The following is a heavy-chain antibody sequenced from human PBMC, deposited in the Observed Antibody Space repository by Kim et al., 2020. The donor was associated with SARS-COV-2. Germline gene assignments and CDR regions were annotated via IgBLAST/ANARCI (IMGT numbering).Heavy chain of an antibody. Sequence: GGSLRLSCAASGFTFSSYEMNWVRQAPGKGLEWVSYISSSGSTIYYADSVKGRFTISRDNAKNSLYLQMNSLRAEDTAVYYCARDCSGGSCYSEPGIIDYWGQGTLVTVSS. CDR2: ISSSGSTI. J-gene: IGHJ4*02. CDR1: GFTFSSYE. CDR3: ARDCSGGSCYSEPGIIDY. V-gene: IGHV3-48*03. D-gene: IGHD2-15*01.